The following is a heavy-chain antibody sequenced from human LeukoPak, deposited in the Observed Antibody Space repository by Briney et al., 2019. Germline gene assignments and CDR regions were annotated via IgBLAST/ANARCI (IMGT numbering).Heavy chain of an antibody. CDR1: GGTFSSYA. J-gene: IGHJ5*02. Sequence: ASVKVSCKASGGTFSSYAISWVRQAPGQGLEWMGGIIPIFGTANYAQKFQGRVTITADKSTSTAYMELSSLRSEDTAVYYCARVVLGDYDILAGYYMGWFDPWGQGTLVTVSS. CDR2: IIPIFGTA. D-gene: IGHD3-9*01. CDR3: ARVVLGDYDILAGYYMGWFDP. V-gene: IGHV1-69*06.